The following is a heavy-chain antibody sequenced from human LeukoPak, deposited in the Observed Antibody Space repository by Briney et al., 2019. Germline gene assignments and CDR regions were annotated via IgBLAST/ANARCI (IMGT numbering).Heavy chain of an antibody. J-gene: IGHJ4*02. CDR1: GGSFSGYY. CDR3: ARCSSGWSSVDY. V-gene: IGHV4-34*01. D-gene: IGHD6-19*01. Sequence: SETLSLTCAVYGGSFSGYYWSWIRQSPGKGLEWIGEINHSGSTNNNPSLKSRVTISLDTSKNHFSLKLSSVTAADTAVYYCARCSSGWSSVDYWGQGTLVTVSS. CDR2: INHSGST.